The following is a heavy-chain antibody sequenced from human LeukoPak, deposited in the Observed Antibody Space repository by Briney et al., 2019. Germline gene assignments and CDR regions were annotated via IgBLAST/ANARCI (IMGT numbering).Heavy chain of an antibody. CDR1: GFTLSSYG. CDR3: VRVSGAPFSQLYD. D-gene: IGHD2-2*01. V-gene: IGHV3-30*03. CDR2: ISYDGSNK. Sequence: GGSLRLSCAASGFTLSSYGMHWVRQAPGKGLEWVAVISYDGSNKYYADSAKGRFPLSSDNSKNTLYLQRNSLRAEDTAVYYCVRVSGAPFSQLYDWGQGTLVTVSS. J-gene: IGHJ4*02.